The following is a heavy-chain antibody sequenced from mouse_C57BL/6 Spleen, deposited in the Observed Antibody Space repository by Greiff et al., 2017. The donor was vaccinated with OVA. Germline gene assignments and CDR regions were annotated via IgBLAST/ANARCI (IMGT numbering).Heavy chain of an antibody. V-gene: IGHV1-47*01. CDR2: FHPYNDDT. CDR3: ARGGAYGGPYYAMDY. CDR1: GYTFTTYP. J-gene: IGHJ4*01. D-gene: IGHD1-1*01. Sequence: VQLQQSGAELVKPGASVKMSCKASGYTFTTYPIEWMKQNHGKSLEWIGNFHPYNDDTKYNEKFKGKATLTVEKSSSTVYLELGRLTSDDSAVYYGARGGAYGGPYYAMDYWGQGTSVTVSS.